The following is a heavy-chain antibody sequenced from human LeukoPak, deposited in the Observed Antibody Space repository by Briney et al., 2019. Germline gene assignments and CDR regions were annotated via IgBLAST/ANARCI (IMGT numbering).Heavy chain of an antibody. CDR3: ASSYGDYVGYFDY. J-gene: IGHJ4*02. D-gene: IGHD4-17*01. CDR2: IIPIFGTA. Sequence: GASVKVSCKASGGTFSSYAISWVRQAPGQGLKWMGGIIPIFGTANYAQKFQGRVTITADESTSTAYMELSSLRSEDTAVYYCASSYGDYVGYFDYWGQGTLVTVSS. V-gene: IGHV1-69*13. CDR1: GGTFSSYA.